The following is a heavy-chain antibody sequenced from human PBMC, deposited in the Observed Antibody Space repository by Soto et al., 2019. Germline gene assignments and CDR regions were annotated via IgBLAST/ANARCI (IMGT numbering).Heavy chain of an antibody. CDR3: ERGGVPAAMSY. CDR1: GFTFSSFW. D-gene: IGHD2-2*01. J-gene: IGHJ4*02. Sequence: EVQLVESGGGLVQPGGSLRLSCAASGFTFSSFWMHWVRQAPGEGLVWVSRINSDGSNTNYADSVKGRFTISRDNAKNTLYLQMNSLRAEDTAVYYCERGGVPAAMSYWGQGTLVTVSS. CDR2: INSDGSNT. V-gene: IGHV3-74*01.